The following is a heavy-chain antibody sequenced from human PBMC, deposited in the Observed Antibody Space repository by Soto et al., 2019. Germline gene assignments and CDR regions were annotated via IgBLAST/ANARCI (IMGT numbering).Heavy chain of an antibody. CDR1: GGCFSGYY. Sequence: SETLSLTCAVYGGCFSGYYWSWIRQPPGKGLEWIGEINHSGSTNYNPSLKSRVTISVDTSKNQFSLKLSSVTAADTAVYYCARGDPYYYDSSGYPTYDYWGQGTLVTVSS. CDR2: INHSGST. J-gene: IGHJ4*02. V-gene: IGHV4-34*01. D-gene: IGHD3-22*01. CDR3: ARGDPYYYDSSGYPTYDY.